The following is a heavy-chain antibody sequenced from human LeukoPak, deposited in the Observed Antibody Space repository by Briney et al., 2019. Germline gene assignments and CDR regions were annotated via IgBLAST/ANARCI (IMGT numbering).Heavy chain of an antibody. CDR1: GFTFSTYS. J-gene: IGHJ4*02. D-gene: IGHD6-13*01. Sequence: GGSLRLSCAASGFTFSTYSINWVRQAPGKGLEWISYISSTDMLSYADSVKGRFTISRDNAKNSLYLQMNSLGDDDTAVYYCARDHSWVFDYWGQGTPVTVSS. CDR3: ARDHSWVFDY. CDR2: ISSTDML. V-gene: IGHV3-48*02.